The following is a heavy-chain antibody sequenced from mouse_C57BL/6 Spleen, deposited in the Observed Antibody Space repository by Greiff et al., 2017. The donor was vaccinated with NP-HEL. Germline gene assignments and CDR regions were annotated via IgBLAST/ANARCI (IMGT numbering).Heavy chain of an antibody. Sequence: QVQLKESGAELARPGASVKLSCKASGYTFTSYGISWVKPRPGQGLEWIGEIYPRSGNPYYNEKFKGTATLTADKSSSTAYMELRSLTSEDSAVYFCTRSYDYDSAWFAYWGKGTLVTVAA. J-gene: IGHJ3*01. CDR3: TRSYDYDSAWFAY. CDR2: IYPRSGNP. D-gene: IGHD2-4*01. V-gene: IGHV1-81*01. CDR1: GYTFTSYG.